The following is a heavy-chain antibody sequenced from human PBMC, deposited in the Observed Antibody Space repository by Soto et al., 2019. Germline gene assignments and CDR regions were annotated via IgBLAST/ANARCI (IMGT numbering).Heavy chain of an antibody. V-gene: IGHV3-15*01. CDR3: TTEVLTMVRGPHGFHAFDI. CDR1: GFTFSNAW. D-gene: IGHD3-10*01. CDR2: IKSKTDGGTT. J-gene: IGHJ3*02. Sequence: GGSLRLSCAASGFTFSNAWMSWVRQAPGKGLEWVGRIKSKTDGGTTDYAAPVKGRFTISRDDSKNTLYLQMNSLKTEDTAVYYCTTEVLTMVRGPHGFHAFDIWGQGTMVTVSS.